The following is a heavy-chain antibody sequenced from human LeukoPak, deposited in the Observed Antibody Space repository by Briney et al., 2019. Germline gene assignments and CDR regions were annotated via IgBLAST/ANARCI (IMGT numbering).Heavy chain of an antibody. Sequence: PSETLSLTCTVSGGSISSSSYYWGWIRQPPGKGLEWIGSIYYSGSTYYNPSLKSRVTISVDASKNQFSLNLSSVTAADTAVYYCARTPGVEFDYWGQGTLVTVSS. CDR3: ARTPGVEFDY. CDR1: GGSISSSSYY. CDR2: IYYSGST. V-gene: IGHV4-39*07. J-gene: IGHJ4*02.